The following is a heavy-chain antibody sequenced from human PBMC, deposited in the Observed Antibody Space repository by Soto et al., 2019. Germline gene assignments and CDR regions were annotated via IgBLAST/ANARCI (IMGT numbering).Heavy chain of an antibody. Sequence: VSVKVSCKASGYMFTTYYMHWVRQAPGQGLEWMGIINPSGGSTSYAQRFQGRVTLTRDTSTSTVYMELTGLRSEDTAVYYCARGWIVVVVAATGVEWFDSWGQGTLVTVSS. D-gene: IGHD2-15*01. CDR2: INPSGGST. CDR1: GYMFTTYY. CDR3: ARGWIVVVVAATGVEWFDS. V-gene: IGHV1-46*01. J-gene: IGHJ5*01.